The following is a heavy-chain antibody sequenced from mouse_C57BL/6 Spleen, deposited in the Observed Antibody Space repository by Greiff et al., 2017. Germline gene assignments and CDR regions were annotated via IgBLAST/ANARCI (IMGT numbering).Heavy chain of an antibody. CDR3: ARGHDGYYDYFDY. CDR2: INPGSGGT. V-gene: IGHV1-54*01. CDR1: GYAFTNYL. J-gene: IGHJ2*01. Sequence: VQLQQSGAELVRPGTSVKVSCKASGYAFTNYLIEWVKQRPGQGLEWIGVINPGSGGTNYNEKFKGKATLTADKSSSTAYMQISSLTSEDSAVYFCARGHDGYYDYFDYWGQGTTLTVSS. D-gene: IGHD2-3*01.